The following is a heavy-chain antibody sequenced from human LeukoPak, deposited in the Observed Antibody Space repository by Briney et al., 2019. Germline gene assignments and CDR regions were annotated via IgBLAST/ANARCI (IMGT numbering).Heavy chain of an antibody. Sequence: SETLSLTCAVSGGSISSSGYSWSWIRQPPGKGLEWIGYIYHSGSTYYNPSLKSRVTISVDRSKNQFSLKLSSVTAADTAVYYCARGAPVYYYGMDVWGQGTTVTVSS. V-gene: IGHV4-30-2*01. CDR1: GGSISSSGYS. CDR3: ARGAPVYYYGMDV. CDR2: IYHSGST. J-gene: IGHJ6*02.